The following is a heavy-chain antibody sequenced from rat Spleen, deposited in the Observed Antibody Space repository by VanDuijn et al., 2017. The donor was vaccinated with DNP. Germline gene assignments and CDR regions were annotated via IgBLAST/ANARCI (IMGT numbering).Heavy chain of an antibody. V-gene: IGHV3-1*01. Sequence: EVHLQESGPGLVKPSQSLSLTCSVTGYSITSTYWGWIRKFPGNKMEWIGHISNSGSTSYNPSLKSRISITRDTSKNQFFLQLNSVTTEDTATYYCARQPTGMDYWGQGVMVIVSS. CDR2: ISNSGST. J-gene: IGHJ2*01. D-gene: IGHD1-7*01. CDR1: GYSITSTY. CDR3: ARQPTGMDY.